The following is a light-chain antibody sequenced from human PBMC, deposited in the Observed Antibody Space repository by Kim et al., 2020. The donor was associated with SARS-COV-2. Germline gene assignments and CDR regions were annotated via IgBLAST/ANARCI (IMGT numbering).Light chain of an antibody. J-gene: IGKJ1*01. CDR3: QQYNPYSRT. CDR1: QSITTW. V-gene: IGKV1-5*01. Sequence: DIQMTQSPSTLSASIGDRVTITCRASQSITTWLAWYQQKPGKAPKLLIYDASSLEIGVPSRFSGGGSGTEFTLTISSLQPDDFATYYCQQYNPYSRTFGQGTKVDIK. CDR2: DAS.